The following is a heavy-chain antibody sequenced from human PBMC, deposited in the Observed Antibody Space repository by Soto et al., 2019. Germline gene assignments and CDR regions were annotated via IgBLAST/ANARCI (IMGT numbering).Heavy chain of an antibody. CDR2: IYHSGST. CDR1: GGSISSSNW. J-gene: IGHJ5*02. CDR3: ARGGPLVRGAAWFDP. Sequence: NPSETLSLTCAVSGGSISSSNWWSWVRQPPGKGLEWIGEIYHSGSTNYNPSLKSRVTISVDKSKNQFSLKLSSVTAADTAVYYCARGGPLVRGAAWFDPWGQGTLVTVSS. V-gene: IGHV4-4*02. D-gene: IGHD3-10*01.